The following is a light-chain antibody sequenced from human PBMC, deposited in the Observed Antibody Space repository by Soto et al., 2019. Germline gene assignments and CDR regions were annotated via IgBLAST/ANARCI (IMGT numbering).Light chain of an antibody. J-gene: IGKJ5*01. CDR2: DAS. CDR3: QQLSNWLWIS. V-gene: IGKV3-11*01. CDR1: QSVSSY. Sequence: EMVLTQSPATPSLYPGARATLCCRASQSVSSYLAWYQQKPGQAPRLLIYDASNRATGIPARFSGSGSGTDFTLTISCLEPEDFAVHYCQQLSNWLWISFAQGGRLEIK.